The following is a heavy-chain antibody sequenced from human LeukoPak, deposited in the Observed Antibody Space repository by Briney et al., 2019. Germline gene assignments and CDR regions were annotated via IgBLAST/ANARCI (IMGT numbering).Heavy chain of an antibody. J-gene: IGHJ6*02. CDR3: AKDLTVTIGSYYYGMDV. CDR2: ISGSGGTT. D-gene: IGHD4-17*01. Sequence: GGSLRLSCAASGFTFSSYAMSWVRQAPGKGLEWVSAISGSGGTTYYVDSVKGRFTISRDNSKNTLYLQMSSLRAEDTAVYYCAKDLTVTIGSYYYGMDVWGQGTTVTVSS. V-gene: IGHV3-23*01. CDR1: GFTFSSYA.